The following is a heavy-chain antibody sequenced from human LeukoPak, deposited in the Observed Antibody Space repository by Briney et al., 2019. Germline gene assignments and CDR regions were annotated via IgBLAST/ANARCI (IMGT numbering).Heavy chain of an antibody. V-gene: IGHV3-30*18. CDR3: AKEFTSYTSGWFFQH. Sequence: GRSLRLSCAASGFTFSDYGMQWVRQAPGKGLEWLAVISYDGRTTFYADSVKGRFTISRDNSKNTVDLQMSSLRAEDTAVYYCAKEFTSYTSGWFFQHWGQGTLVTVSS. D-gene: IGHD6-13*01. CDR2: ISYDGRTT. CDR1: GFTFSDYG. J-gene: IGHJ1*01.